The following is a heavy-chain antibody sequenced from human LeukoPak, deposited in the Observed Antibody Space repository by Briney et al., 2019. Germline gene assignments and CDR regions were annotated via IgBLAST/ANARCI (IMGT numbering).Heavy chain of an antibody. CDR3: ARHTPLLFYFDY. Sequence: SETLSLTCTVSGGSISSSSYYWGWIRQPPGKGLEWIGSTYYSGSTYYNPSLKSRVTISVDTSKNQFSLKLSSVTAADTAVYYCARHTPLLFYFDYWGQGTLVTVSS. J-gene: IGHJ4*02. V-gene: IGHV4-39*01. D-gene: IGHD3-10*01. CDR2: TYYSGST. CDR1: GGSISSSSYY.